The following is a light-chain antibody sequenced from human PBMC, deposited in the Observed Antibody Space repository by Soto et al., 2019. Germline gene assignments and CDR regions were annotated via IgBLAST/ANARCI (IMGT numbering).Light chain of an antibody. CDR1: QSISNS. CDR2: AAS. V-gene: IGKV1-39*01. J-gene: IGKJ4*01. CDR3: QQTNITPLT. Sequence: DIQMTQSPSSLSASVGDRVTISCRASQSISNSLNWYQQKPGNAPKLLIYAASSLQIGVPSRFSGSGSGTDFTLTISSLQPADFATYYCQQTNITPLTFGGGTKVEIK.